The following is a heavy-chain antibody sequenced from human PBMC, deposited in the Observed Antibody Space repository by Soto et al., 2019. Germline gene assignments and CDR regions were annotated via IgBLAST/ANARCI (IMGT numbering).Heavy chain of an antibody. CDR3: ARDSILPGTPRPPPLDY. V-gene: IGHV3-30-3*01. CDR2: MSYDGSNE. J-gene: IGHJ4*02. CDR1: GFTFSSNA. Sequence: QVQLVESGGGVVQPGRSLRLSCAASGFTFSSNAMHWVRQAPGKGLEWVAVMSYDGSNEYYADSVKGRFTISRDNSKNTLYLQMNSLRAEDTAVYYCARDSILPGTPRPPPLDYWGQGTLVTVSS. D-gene: IGHD2-15*01.